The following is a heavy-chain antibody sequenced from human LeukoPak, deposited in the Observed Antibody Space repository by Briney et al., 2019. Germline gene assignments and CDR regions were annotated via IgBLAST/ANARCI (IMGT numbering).Heavy chain of an antibody. J-gene: IGHJ5*02. CDR3: AREPLRAESRWFDP. CDR1: GGTFSRYA. Sequence: SVKVSCKASGGTFSRYAISWVRQAPGQGLEWMGGIIPIFGTANYAQKFQGRVTITADESTSTAYMELSSLRSEDTAVYYCAREPLRAESRWFDPWGQGSLVTVSS. D-gene: IGHD1-26*01. V-gene: IGHV1-69*01. CDR2: IIPIFGTA.